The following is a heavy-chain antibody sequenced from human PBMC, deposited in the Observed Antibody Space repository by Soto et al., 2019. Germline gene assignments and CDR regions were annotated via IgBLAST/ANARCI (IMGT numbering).Heavy chain of an antibody. V-gene: IGHV3-23*01. Sequence: APGKGLEWVSAISGSGGSTYYADSVKGRFTISRDNSKNMLYLQMNSLRAEDSAVYYCAKKRNGRMFPDYWGQGTLVTVSS. D-gene: IGHD3-10*02. CDR3: AKKRNGRMFPDY. CDR2: ISGSGGST. J-gene: IGHJ4*02.